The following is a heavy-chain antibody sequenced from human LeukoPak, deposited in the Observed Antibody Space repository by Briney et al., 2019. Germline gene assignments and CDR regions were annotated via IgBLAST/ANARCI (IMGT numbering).Heavy chain of an antibody. J-gene: IGHJ5*02. CDR2: IYYTGTT. Sequence: SETLSLTCTVSDGSISSSSHSWGWIRQPPGKGLEWTGSIYYTGTTYYNPSLKSRVTISVDTSKNQFSLKLDSVTAADTAVYYCAQSLGSSNWIGNWFDPWGQGTLVTVSS. V-gene: IGHV4-39*01. CDR1: DGSISSSSHS. D-gene: IGHD6-13*01. CDR3: AQSLGSSNWIGNWFDP.